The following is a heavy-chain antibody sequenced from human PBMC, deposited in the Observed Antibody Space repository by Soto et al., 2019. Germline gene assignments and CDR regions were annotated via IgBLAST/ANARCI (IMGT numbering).Heavy chain of an antibody. J-gene: IGHJ4*02. Sequence: EVQLVESGGGLVQPGGSLRLSCAASGFTFSGYWIHWVRQAPGKGLEWVSRIHSDGSTTSYAESVKGRFTISRDNAKNTVHLQMNSLRAEDTAVYYCTRAPFLTTNFFDYWGQGTLVTVSS. CDR2: IHSDGSTT. V-gene: IGHV3-74*01. CDR3: TRAPFLTTNFFDY. D-gene: IGHD4-17*01. CDR1: GFTFSGYW.